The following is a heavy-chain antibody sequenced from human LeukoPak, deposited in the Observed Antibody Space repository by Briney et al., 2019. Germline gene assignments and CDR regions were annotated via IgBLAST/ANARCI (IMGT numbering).Heavy chain of an antibody. CDR3: ARDSGSYYRGAFDY. CDR2: IYHSGST. D-gene: IGHD3-10*01. CDR1: GGSISSGGYS. J-gene: IGHJ4*02. Sequence: SQTLSLTCAVSGGSISSGGYSWSWIRQPPGKGLEWIGYIYHSGSTYYNPSLKSRVTISVDRSKNQFSLKLSSVTAADTAVYYCARDSGSYYRGAFDYWGQGTLVTVSS. V-gene: IGHV4-30-2*01.